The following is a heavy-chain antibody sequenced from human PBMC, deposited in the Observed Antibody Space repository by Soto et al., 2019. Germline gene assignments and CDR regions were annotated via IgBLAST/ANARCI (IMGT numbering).Heavy chain of an antibody. Sequence: GGSLRLSCVASGFTFSSYAMSWVRQAPGKGLEWVSAISGSGGSTYYADSVKGRFTISRDNSKNTLYLQMNSLRAEDTAVYYCAKVADPGTHQEYAFDIWGQGTMVTVSS. V-gene: IGHV3-23*01. CDR2: ISGSGGST. J-gene: IGHJ3*02. D-gene: IGHD1-1*01. CDR3: AKVADPGTHQEYAFDI. CDR1: GFTFSSYA.